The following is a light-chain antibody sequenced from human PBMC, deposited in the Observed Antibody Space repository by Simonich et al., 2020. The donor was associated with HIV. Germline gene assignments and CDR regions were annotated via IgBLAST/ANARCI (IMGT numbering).Light chain of an antibody. Sequence: DIQMTQSPSSLSASVGDRVNITCRASLSISSWLAWYQQKPGKTPKLLLYKASSLQRWVPSTFSGSGSGTEFTLTISSLQPDDFATYYCQQFNSFPLTFGQGTRLDIK. CDR3: QQFNSFPLT. V-gene: IGKV1-5*03. CDR2: KAS. CDR1: LSISSW. J-gene: IGKJ5*01.